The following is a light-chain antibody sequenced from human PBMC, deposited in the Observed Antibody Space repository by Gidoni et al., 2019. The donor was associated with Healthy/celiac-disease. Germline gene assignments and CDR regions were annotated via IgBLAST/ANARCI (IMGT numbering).Light chain of an antibody. CDR3: AAWDDSLNGYV. V-gene: IGLV1-44*01. Sequence: QSVLTQPPPASGTPGQRVTSPCSGSSSNIGSNTVNWYQQLPGTAPKLLIYSNNQRPSGVPDRFSGSKSGTSASLAISGLQSEDEADYYCAAWDDSLNGYVFGTGTKVTVL. J-gene: IGLJ1*01. CDR2: SNN. CDR1: SSNIGSNT.